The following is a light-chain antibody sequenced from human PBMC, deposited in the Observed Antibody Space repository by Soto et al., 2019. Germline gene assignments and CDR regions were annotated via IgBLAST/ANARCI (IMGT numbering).Light chain of an antibody. CDR2: GNS. V-gene: IGLV1-47*02. CDR3: AACDDSLRGVV. Sequence: QSVLTQPPSASGAPGQRVTLSCVGGSSNVGFNAVNWYQQIPGAAPKLLMHGNSQRPSGVPDRFSGSKSGTSASLAIIGLRTEDEAHYYCAACDDSLRGVVFGGGTKLTVL. CDR1: SSNVGFNA. J-gene: IGLJ3*02.